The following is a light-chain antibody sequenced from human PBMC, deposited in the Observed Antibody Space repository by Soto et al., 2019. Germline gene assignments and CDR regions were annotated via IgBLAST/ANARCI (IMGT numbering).Light chain of an antibody. Sequence: DIQVTQSPASVSSSVGDRVTITCRASQGISSWLAWYQQKPGRAPKLLIFGASTLQSGVPSRFSGSGSGTDFTLTISSLHPADFGTQFCQTLNAYPPWPFGQGTNVDIK. CDR3: QTLNAYPPWP. CDR1: QGISSW. J-gene: IGKJ1*01. CDR2: GAS. V-gene: IGKV1-12*01.